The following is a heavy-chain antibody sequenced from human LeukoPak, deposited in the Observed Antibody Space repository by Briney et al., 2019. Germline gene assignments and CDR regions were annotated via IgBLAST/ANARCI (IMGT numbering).Heavy chain of an antibody. V-gene: IGHV3-7*01. CDR2: IKQDGTEK. J-gene: IGHJ5*02. CDR3: ARPLMYYYGSETYFWFDP. D-gene: IGHD3-10*01. Sequence: GGSLRLSCAASGFMFSEYWMSWVRQAPGKGLEWVANIKQDGTEKYYVDSVKGRFTISRDNAKNSLYLQMNSLRAEDTAVYYCARPLMYYYGSETYFWFDPWGQGTLVTVSS. CDR1: GFMFSEYW.